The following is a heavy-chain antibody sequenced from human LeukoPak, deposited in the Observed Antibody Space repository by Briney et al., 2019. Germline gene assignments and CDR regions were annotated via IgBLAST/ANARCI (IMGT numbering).Heavy chain of an antibody. CDR2: IYSGGST. V-gene: IGHV3-53*04. J-gene: IGHJ6*02. CDR3: ARDRTHYGMHV. Sequence: GGSLRLSCAASGFTVSSTYMSWVRQSPGKGLEWVSVIYSGGSTYYADPVKRRFTISRHNSQNPLPLQMNSLGAEDRAVYYCARDRTHYGMHVWGQGTTVTVSS. CDR1: GFTVSSTY.